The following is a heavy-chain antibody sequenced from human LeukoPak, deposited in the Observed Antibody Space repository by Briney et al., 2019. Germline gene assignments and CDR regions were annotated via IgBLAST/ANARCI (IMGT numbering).Heavy chain of an antibody. V-gene: IGHV4-34*01. Sequence: SETLSLTCAVYVGSFSGYYWTWIRQPPGKGLEWIGEINHSGSTNYNPSLKSRVTISVDTSKNQFSLKMRSATAADTAVYYCARARETVAIDYWGQGTLVTVSS. CDR2: INHSGST. CDR1: VGSFSGYY. CDR3: ARARETVAIDY. J-gene: IGHJ4*02. D-gene: IGHD5-12*01.